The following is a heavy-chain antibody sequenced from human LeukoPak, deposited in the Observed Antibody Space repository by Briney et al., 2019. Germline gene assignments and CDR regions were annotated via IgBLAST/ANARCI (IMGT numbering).Heavy chain of an antibody. V-gene: IGHV3-30*18. J-gene: IGHJ6*02. D-gene: IGHD1-26*01. CDR2: ISYDGNNK. Sequence: GGSLRLSCSASGFTFNNFALHWVRQAPGKGLKWVAVISYDGNNKYYADSVKGRFTISRDYSKKTLFLQMNSLRAEDTAVYYCAKEAGSHYDYYKFYDMDVWGQGTAVTVSS. CDR3: AKEAGSHYDYYKFYDMDV. CDR1: GFTFNNFA.